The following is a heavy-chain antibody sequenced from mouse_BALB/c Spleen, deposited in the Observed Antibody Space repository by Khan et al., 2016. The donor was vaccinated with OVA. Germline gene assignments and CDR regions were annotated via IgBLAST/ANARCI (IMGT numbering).Heavy chain of an antibody. Sequence: QVQLKESGPGLVAPSKSLSITCTVPGSSLTGNGINWVRQPPGKGLEGRGMIWVEGSTDENSAPKPRLSISKDNSKSQVFLQMNSLQADDTAKYYCARDKGNPYAMDYWGQGTSVTVSS. J-gene: IGHJ4*01. V-gene: IGHV2-6-7*01. CDR1: GSSLTGNG. CDR3: ARDKGNPYAMDY. D-gene: IGHD2-1*01. CDR2: IWVEGST.